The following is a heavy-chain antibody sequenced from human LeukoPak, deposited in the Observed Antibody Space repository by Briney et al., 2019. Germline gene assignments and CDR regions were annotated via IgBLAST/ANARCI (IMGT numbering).Heavy chain of an antibody. V-gene: IGHV3-53*01. CDR2: IYSGGST. D-gene: IGHD5-12*01. J-gene: IGHJ3*02. Sequence: PGESLRLSCAASGFTVSSNYMSWVRQAPGKGLEWVSVIYSGGSTYYADSVEGRFTISRDNSKNTLYLQMNSLRAEDTAVYYCARVSGYKGEAFDIWGQGTMVTVSS. CDR1: GFTVSSNY. CDR3: ARVSGYKGEAFDI.